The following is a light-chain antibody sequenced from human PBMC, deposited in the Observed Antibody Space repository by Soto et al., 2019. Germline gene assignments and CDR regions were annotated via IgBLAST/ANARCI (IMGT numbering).Light chain of an antibody. V-gene: IGKV1-5*03. CDR2: KAS. CDR3: QQYNSYSPET. J-gene: IGKJ2*01. CDR1: QSISSW. Sequence: DIQMTQSPSTLSASVGDRVTITCRASQSISSWLAWYQQKPGKAPKLLIYKASSLESGVPSRFIGSGSGTEFTLTISSLQPDDFATYYCQQYNSYSPETFGQGTKLEIK.